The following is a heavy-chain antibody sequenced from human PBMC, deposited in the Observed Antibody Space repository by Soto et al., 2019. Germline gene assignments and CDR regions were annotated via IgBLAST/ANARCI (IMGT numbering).Heavy chain of an antibody. CDR2: INGDGSST. D-gene: IGHD5-18*01. J-gene: IGHJ4*02. CDR3: ARGGAYIYGPQYD. V-gene: IGHV3-74*02. Sequence: QLVESGGGLVKPGGSLRLSCATSGFSFSGYWIHWVRQAPGKGLVWVSHINGDGSSTNYADSVKGRFTISRDYAKNTLYLQMNSLRVEDTAVYYCARGGAYIYGPQYDWGQGTLVTVSS. CDR1: GFSFSGYW.